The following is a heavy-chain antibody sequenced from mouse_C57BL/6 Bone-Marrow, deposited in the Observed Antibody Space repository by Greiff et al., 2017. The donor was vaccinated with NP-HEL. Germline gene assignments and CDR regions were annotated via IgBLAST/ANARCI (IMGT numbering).Heavy chain of an antibody. V-gene: IGHV1-80*01. CDR1: GYAFSSYW. Sequence: VQLVESGAELVKPGASVKISCKASGYAFSSYWMNWVKQRPGKGLEWIGQIYPGDGDTNYNGKFKGKATLTADKSSSTAYMQLSSLTSEDSAVYFCARSFLRSLDFDYWGQGTTLTVSS. J-gene: IGHJ2*01. CDR3: ARSFLRSLDFDY. D-gene: IGHD1-1*01. CDR2: IYPGDGDT.